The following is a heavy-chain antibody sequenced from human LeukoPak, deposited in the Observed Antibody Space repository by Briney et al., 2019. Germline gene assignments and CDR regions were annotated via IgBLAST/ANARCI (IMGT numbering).Heavy chain of an antibody. D-gene: IGHD2-15*01. Sequence: PSETLSLTCTVSGGSHNEYFWSWLRQPPGRGLEWIGYVYSDGIADYSPSRKGRAIISVGSSKNQVSLSLRSATAADTAVYYWAREIVLIMSGHASPYYMDVWGRGGTVVVCS. CDR1: GGSHNEYF. J-gene: IGHJ6*03. CDR2: VYSDGIA. CDR3: AREIVLIMSGHASPYYMDV. V-gene: IGHV4-59*01.